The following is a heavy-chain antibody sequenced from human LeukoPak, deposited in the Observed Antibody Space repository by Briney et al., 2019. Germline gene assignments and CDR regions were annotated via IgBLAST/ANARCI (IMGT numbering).Heavy chain of an antibody. CDR3: ARDGDCSGGSCYWRYYYYGMDV. Sequence: ASVKVSCKAPGYTFTSYGISWVRQAPGQGLEWMGWISAYNGNTNYAQKLQGRVTMTTDTSTSTAYMELRSLRSDDTAVYYCARDGDCSGGSCYWRYYYYGMDVWGQGTTVTVSS. J-gene: IGHJ6*02. CDR2: ISAYNGNT. D-gene: IGHD2-15*01. V-gene: IGHV1-18*01. CDR1: GYTFTSYG.